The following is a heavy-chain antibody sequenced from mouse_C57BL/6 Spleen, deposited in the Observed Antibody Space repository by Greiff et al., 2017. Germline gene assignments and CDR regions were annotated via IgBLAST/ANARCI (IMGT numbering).Heavy chain of an antibody. D-gene: IGHD3-2*02. CDR2: IYPGDGDT. V-gene: IGHV1-82*01. CDR1: GYAFSSSW. Sequence: VQLQQSGPELVKPGASVKISCKASGYAFSSSWMNWVKQRPGKGLEWIGRIYPGDGDTNYNGKFKGKATLTADKSSSTAYMQLSSLTSEDSAVYFCARSGAAQGDYAMDYWGQGTSVTVSS. J-gene: IGHJ4*01. CDR3: ARSGAAQGDYAMDY.